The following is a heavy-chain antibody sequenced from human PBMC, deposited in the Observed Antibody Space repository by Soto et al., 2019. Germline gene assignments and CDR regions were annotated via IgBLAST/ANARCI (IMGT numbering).Heavy chain of an antibody. Sequence: LKISCTGSGYRFTNFWIGWVRQMPGKGLEWMGIIYPGDSDTTYGPSFEGQVTFSADRSTSTAYLEWSSLRASDTAMYYCAKTYSGDSNDAFDIWGQGTLVTVSS. D-gene: IGHD1-26*01. CDR2: IYPGDSDT. J-gene: IGHJ3*02. V-gene: IGHV5-51*01. CDR1: GYRFTNFW. CDR3: AKTYSGDSNDAFDI.